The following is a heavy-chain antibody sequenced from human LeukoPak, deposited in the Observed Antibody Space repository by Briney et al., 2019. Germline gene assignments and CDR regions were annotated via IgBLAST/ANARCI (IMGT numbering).Heavy chain of an antibody. D-gene: IGHD7-27*01. CDR2: ISAYNGNT. J-gene: IGHJ4*02. V-gene: IGHV1-18*01. CDR3: ARNISPWGFDY. Sequence: ASVKVSCKASGYTFTSYAISWVRQAPGQGLEWMGWISAYNGNTNYAQKLQGRVTMTTDTSTSTAYMEVRSLRSDDTAVYYCARNISPWGFDYWGQGTLVTVSS. CDR1: GYTFTSYA.